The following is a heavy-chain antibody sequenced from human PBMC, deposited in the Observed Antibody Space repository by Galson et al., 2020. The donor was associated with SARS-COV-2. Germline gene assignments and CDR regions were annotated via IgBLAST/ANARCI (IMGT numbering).Heavy chain of an antibody. CDR1: GFTFSGSA. J-gene: IGHJ3*02. Sequence: QLGESLKISCAASGFTFSGSAMHWVRQASGKGLEWVGRIRSKANSYATAYAASVKGRFTISRDDSENTAYLQMNSLKTEDTAVYYCTGTVTADGFDIWGQGTMVTVSS. CDR2: IRSKANSYAT. V-gene: IGHV3-73*01. D-gene: IGHD4-17*01. CDR3: TGTVTADGFDI.